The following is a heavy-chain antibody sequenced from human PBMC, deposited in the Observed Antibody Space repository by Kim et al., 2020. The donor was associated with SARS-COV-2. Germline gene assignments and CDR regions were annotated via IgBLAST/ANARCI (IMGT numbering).Heavy chain of an antibody. CDR3: ARGFSWSEGNGLEG. D-gene: IGHD3-3*01. Sequence: SETLSLTCAVYGGSFSGYYWSWIRQPPGKGLEWIGEINRSGSTHYNPSLKSRVTISVDTSKNQFSLKLSSLTAANTAVYYCARGFSWSEGNGLEGWGQGT. J-gene: IGHJ6*02. CDR2: INRSGST. V-gene: IGHV4-34*01. CDR1: GGSFSGYY.